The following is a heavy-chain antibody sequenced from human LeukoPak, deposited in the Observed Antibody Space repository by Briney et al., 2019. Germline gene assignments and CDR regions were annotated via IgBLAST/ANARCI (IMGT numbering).Heavy chain of an antibody. CDR2: VSWNSGNI. J-gene: IGHJ6*03. D-gene: IGHD2/OR15-2a*01. CDR1: GVTFDDYA. Sequence: HTGGSLRLSCAGSGVTFDDYAMHWVRQTPGKGLECVSGVSWNSGNIAYADFVGGRFTISRDNAKNSLSLQMNSLSDEDTAVYYCAKDAYGGATFFYYMDVWGKGTTVTVSS. V-gene: IGHV3-9*01. CDR3: AKDAYGGATFFYYMDV.